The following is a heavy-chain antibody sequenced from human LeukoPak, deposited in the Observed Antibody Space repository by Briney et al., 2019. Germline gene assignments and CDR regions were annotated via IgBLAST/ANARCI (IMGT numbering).Heavy chain of an antibody. D-gene: IGHD3-3*01. V-gene: IGHV3-21*01. CDR3: ARASTSYYDFWSGYYKANYYYYGMDV. J-gene: IGHJ6*02. Sequence: PGGSLRLSCAASGFTFSSYSMNWVRQAPGKGLEWVSSISSSSSYIYYADSVKGRFTISRDNAKNSLYLQMNSLRAEDTAVYYCARASTSYYDFWSGYYKANYYYYGMDVWGQGTTVTVSS. CDR2: ISSSSSYI. CDR1: GFTFSSYS.